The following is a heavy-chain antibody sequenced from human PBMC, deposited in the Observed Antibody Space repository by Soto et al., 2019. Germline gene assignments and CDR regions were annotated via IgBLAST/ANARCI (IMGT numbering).Heavy chain of an antibody. CDR2: ISSSSTNT. Sequence: GGSLRLSCSASGFTFSDYYMSWIRQAPGKWLEWVSYISSSSTNTNYADSVKARFTISRDNAKNSLYLQMNSLRPEDTAVYYCARRATTSAGYFDLWGRGTLVTVSS. CDR1: GFTFSDYY. J-gene: IGHJ2*01. D-gene: IGHD1-26*01. V-gene: IGHV3-11*06. CDR3: ARRATTSAGYFDL.